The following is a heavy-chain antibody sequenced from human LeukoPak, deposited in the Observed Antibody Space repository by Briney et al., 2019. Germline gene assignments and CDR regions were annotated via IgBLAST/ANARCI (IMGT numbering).Heavy chain of an antibody. CDR3: ARYDPASETFDY. CDR1: GGSISSGDYY. J-gene: IGHJ4*02. V-gene: IGHV4-30-4*01. CDR2: MYYSGST. Sequence: NPSETLSLTCTVSGGSISSGDYYCSWIRQPPGKGLEWIAYMYYSGSTNYNPSLKSRVTISVDTSKNQFSLKLSSVTAADTAVYYCARYDPASETFDYWGQGTLVTVSS. D-gene: IGHD1-1*01.